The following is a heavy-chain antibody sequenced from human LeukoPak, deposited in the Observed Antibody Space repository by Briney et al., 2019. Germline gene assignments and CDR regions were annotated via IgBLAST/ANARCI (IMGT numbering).Heavy chain of an antibody. D-gene: IGHD5-12*01. CDR3: ARELYSGYDYYYYYYMDV. CDR1: GGSISSYY. Sequence: ASETLSLTCTVSGGSISSYYWSWIRQPAGKGLEWIGRIYTSGSTNYNPSLKSRVTISVDTSKNQFSLKLSSVTAADTAVYYCARELYSGYDYYYYYYMDVWGKGTTVTISS. CDR2: IYTSGST. V-gene: IGHV4-4*07. J-gene: IGHJ6*03.